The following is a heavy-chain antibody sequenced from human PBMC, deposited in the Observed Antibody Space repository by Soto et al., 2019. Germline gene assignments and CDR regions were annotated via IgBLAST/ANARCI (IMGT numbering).Heavy chain of an antibody. V-gene: IGHV4-34*01. J-gene: IGHJ5*02. CDR3: ARRGSSWYGGWFDP. D-gene: IGHD6-13*01. CDR1: GGSFSGYY. CDR2: INHSGST. Sequence: QVQLQQWGAGLLKPSETLSLTCAVYGGSFSGYYWSWIRQPPGKGLEWIGEINHSGSTNYNPSLKSRVTISVDTSKIQFSLKLSSVTAADTAVYYCARRGSSWYGGWFDPWGQGTLVTVSS.